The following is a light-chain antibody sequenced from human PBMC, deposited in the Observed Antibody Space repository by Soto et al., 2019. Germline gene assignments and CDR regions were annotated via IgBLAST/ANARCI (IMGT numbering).Light chain of an antibody. CDR1: NVGSST. CDR2: VDD. J-gene: IGLJ1*01. V-gene: IGLV1-44*01. CDR3: ATWDDSLNGHV. Sequence: QSVLTQPPSASGTPGQRVTISCSNVGSSTVSWFQHLPGTAPKVLIYVDDQRPSVVPDRFSGSKSGTSASLAISGLQSEDEADYYCATWDDSLNGHVFGTGTKLTVL.